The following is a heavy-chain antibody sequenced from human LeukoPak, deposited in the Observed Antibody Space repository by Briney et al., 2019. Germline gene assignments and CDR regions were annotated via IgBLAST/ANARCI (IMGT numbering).Heavy chain of an antibody. D-gene: IGHD2-15*01. CDR3: AIEVVLSGSPNLFDY. CDR1: GYTFTSYY. CDR2: INPSGGST. J-gene: IGHJ4*02. Sequence: ASVKVSCKASGYTFTSYYMHWVRQAPGQGLEWMGIINPSGGSTSYAQKFQGRVTMTRDMSTSTAFMELSSLRSEDTAVYYCAIEVVLSGSPNLFDYWGQGTLVTVSS. V-gene: IGHV1-46*01.